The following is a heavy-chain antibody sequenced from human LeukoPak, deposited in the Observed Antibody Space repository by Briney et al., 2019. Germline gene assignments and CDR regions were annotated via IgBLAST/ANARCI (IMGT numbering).Heavy chain of an antibody. Sequence: GGSLRLSCAASGLTFSRYAMSWVRQAPGKGLEWVSGVSTSGGSTYYADSVKGRFTISRDNSKNTLHLQMNSLRAEDTAVYYCANWIGSSSRDYWGQGTLVTVSS. CDR2: VSTSGGST. V-gene: IGHV3-23*01. D-gene: IGHD6-6*01. CDR1: GLTFSRYA. J-gene: IGHJ4*02. CDR3: ANWIGSSSRDY.